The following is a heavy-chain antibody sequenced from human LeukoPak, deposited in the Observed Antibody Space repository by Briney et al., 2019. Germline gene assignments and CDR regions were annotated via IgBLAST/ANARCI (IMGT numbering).Heavy chain of an antibody. CDR1: GYTFTSYG. Sequence: GASVKVSCKASGYTFTSYGISWVRQAPGQGLEWTGWISAYNGNTNYAQKLQGRVTMTTDTSTSTAYMELRSPRSDDTAVYYCARDTGYCSGGSCYKNWFDPWGQGTLVTVSS. CDR2: ISAYNGNT. J-gene: IGHJ5*02. CDR3: ARDTGYCSGGSCYKNWFDP. D-gene: IGHD2-15*01. V-gene: IGHV1-18*01.